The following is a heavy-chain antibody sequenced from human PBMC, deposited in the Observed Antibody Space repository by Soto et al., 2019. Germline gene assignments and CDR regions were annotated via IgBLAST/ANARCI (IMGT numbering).Heavy chain of an antibody. CDR3: AKGIYGDYGEYLNDAFDI. CDR2: ISYDGSNK. V-gene: IGHV3-30*18. Sequence: QVQLVESGGGVVQPGRSLRLSCAASGFTFSSYGMHWVRQAPGKGLEWVAVISYDGSNKYYADSVKGRFTISRDNSKNTLYLQMNSLRAEDTAVYYCAKGIYGDYGEYLNDAFDIWGQGTMVTVSS. J-gene: IGHJ3*02. D-gene: IGHD4-17*01. CDR1: GFTFSSYG.